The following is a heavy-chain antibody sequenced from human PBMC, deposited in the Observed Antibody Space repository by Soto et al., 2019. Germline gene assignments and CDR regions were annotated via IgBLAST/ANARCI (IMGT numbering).Heavy chain of an antibody. CDR1: GGSFSGYY. J-gene: IGHJ3*02. CDR3: ARGSAYSSSWYDAFDI. D-gene: IGHD6-13*01. Sequence: SETLSLTCAVYGGSFSGYYWSWIRQPPGKGLEWIGEINHSGSTTYNPSLKSRVTISVDTSKNQFSLKLSSVTAADTAVYYCARGSAYSSSWYDAFDIWGQGTMVTVSS. CDR2: INHSGST. V-gene: IGHV4-34*01.